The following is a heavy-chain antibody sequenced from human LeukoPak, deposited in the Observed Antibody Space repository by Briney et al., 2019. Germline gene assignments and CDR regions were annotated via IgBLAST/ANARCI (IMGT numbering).Heavy chain of an antibody. J-gene: IGHJ5*02. CDR3: ARDFFSNDYDQ. D-gene: IGHD2-8*01. CDR1: GFTFISYW. Sequence: GGYLRLSCTASGFTFISYWMTWVRQAPGKGLEWLANIKQDGSEKKYVDSVKGRFTISRDNARNSLYLQMSSLRAEDTAVYYCARDFFSNDYDQWGQGTLVTVSS. CDR2: IKQDGSEK. V-gene: IGHV3-7*01.